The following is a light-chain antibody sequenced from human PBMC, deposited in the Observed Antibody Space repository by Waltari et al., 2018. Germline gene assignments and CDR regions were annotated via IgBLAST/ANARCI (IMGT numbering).Light chain of an antibody. Sequence: QSVLTQPSSVSEAPRQRVTISCSGSSSNIGNNAVNWYQQLPGKAPKLLIYSDDLLPSGAPDRFSGSKSGTSASLAISGLQSEDEADYYCAAWDDSLNGVVFGGGTKLTVL. V-gene: IGLV1-36*01. CDR1: SSNIGNNA. CDR3: AAWDDSLNGVV. J-gene: IGLJ2*01. CDR2: SDD.